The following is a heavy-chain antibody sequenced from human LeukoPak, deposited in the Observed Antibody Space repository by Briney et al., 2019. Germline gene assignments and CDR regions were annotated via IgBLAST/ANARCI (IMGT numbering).Heavy chain of an antibody. CDR2: ISSSGSYT. CDR1: GFTFSSYS. V-gene: IGHV3-21*01. D-gene: IGHD4-17*01. J-gene: IGHJ4*02. CDR3: ARDASLTTTVTRVDY. Sequence: TGGSLGLSCAASGFTFSSYSMNWVRQAPGKGLEWVSAISSSGSYTYYADSVKGRFTISRDNAKNSLYLQMNSLRAEDTAVYYCARDASLTTTVTRVDYWGQGTLVTVSS.